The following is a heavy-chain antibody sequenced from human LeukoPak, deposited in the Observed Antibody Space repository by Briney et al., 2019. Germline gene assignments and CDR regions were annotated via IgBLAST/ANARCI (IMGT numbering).Heavy chain of an antibody. J-gene: IGHJ4*02. CDR3: ARLALQEVGATQTYYLDY. CDR2: INHSGST. V-gene: IGHV4-34*01. D-gene: IGHD1-26*01. Sequence: SETLSLTCAVYGGSFSGYYWGWIRQPPGKGLEWIGEINHSGSTNYNPSLKSRVTISVDTSKNQFSLKLSSVTAADTAVYYCARLALQEVGATQTYYLDYWGQGTLVTVSS. CDR1: GGSFSGYY.